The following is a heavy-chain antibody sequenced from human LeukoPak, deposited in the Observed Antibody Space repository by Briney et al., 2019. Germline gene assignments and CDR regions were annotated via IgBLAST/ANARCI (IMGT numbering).Heavy chain of an antibody. V-gene: IGHV1-8*03. J-gene: IGHJ4*02. CDR3: ASYGEMATISFDY. D-gene: IGHD5-24*01. CDR1: GYTFTSYD. Sequence: ASVKVSCKASGYTFTSYDINWVRQATGQGLEWMGWMNPNSGNTGYAQKFQGRVTITRNTSISTAYMELSRLRSDDTAVYYCASYGEMATISFDYWGQGTLVTVSS. CDR2: MNPNSGNT.